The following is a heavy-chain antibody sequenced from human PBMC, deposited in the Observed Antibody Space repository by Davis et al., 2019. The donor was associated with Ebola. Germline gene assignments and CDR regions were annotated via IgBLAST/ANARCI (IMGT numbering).Heavy chain of an antibody. V-gene: IGHV3-23*01. J-gene: IGHJ6*03. CDR3: ARGRSCSSTSCPGYYYYMDV. Sequence: GESLKISCAASGFNLRNYAMTWVRQAPGKGLEWVSAISDSGSGTYYADSVKGRFTISRDTSKNTVYLQMNSLRAEDTAVYYCARGRSCSSTSCPGYYYYMDVWGKGTTVTVSS. D-gene: IGHD2-2*01. CDR2: ISDSGSGT. CDR1: GFNLRNYA.